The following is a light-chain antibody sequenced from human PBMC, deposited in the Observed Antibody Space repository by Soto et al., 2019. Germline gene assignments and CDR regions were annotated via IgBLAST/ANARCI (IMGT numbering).Light chain of an antibody. V-gene: IGKV1-12*01. Sequence: DIQMTQSPSSVSASVGDRVTINGRASQGISSWLAWYQQKPGKAPKLLIYAASSLQSGVPSRFSGSDSGTHFPLTTSSLQPEDFATYYWQQANSLPTITFGQGPRLEMK. CDR3: QQANSLPTIT. CDR2: AAS. CDR1: QGISSW. J-gene: IGKJ5*01.